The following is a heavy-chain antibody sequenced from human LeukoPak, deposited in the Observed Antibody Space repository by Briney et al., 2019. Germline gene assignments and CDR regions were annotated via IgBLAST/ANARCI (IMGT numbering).Heavy chain of an antibody. CDR2: IYHSGIT. V-gene: IGHV4-38-2*02. D-gene: IGHD6-19*01. CDR1: GYSISSGYY. Sequence: SETLSLTCTVSGYSISSGYYWGWIRQPPGKGLEWIGTIYHSGITYYNPSLESRVTISVDTSKNQFSLKLSSVTAADTAVYYCARVGTRGSGWDIDYWGQGTLVTVSS. J-gene: IGHJ4*02. CDR3: ARVGTRGSGWDIDY.